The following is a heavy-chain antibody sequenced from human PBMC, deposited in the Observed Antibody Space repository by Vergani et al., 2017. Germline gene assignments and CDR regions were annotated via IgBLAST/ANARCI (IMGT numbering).Heavy chain of an antibody. V-gene: IGHV4-30-2*01. J-gene: IGHJ4*02. CDR1: GASISSGGYS. D-gene: IGHD3-22*01. CDR3: ARLRYDSSGYYYGNYFDY. Sequence: QVHLNEAGPGLVKPSQTLSLTCTVSGASISSGGYSWSWIRQPPGKGLEWIGYIYHSGSTYYNPSLKSRVTISVDRSKNQFSLKLSSVTAADTAVYYCARLRYDSSGYYYGNYFDYWGQGTLVTVSS. CDR2: IYHSGST.